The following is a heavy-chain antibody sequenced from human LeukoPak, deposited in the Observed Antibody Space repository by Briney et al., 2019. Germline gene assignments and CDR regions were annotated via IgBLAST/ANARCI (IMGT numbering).Heavy chain of an antibody. CDR1: GFTFSSCA. V-gene: IGHV3-23*01. D-gene: IGHD1-26*01. J-gene: IGHJ4*02. CDR2: LTGINNIT. CDR3: AKGKSGSFYSAFDY. Sequence: GGSLRLSCTASGFTFSSCAMFWVRQAPGKELERVSALTGINNITYYADSVKGRFTISRDNARNTLYLQMNSLRAEDTAVYYCAKGKSGSFYSAFDYWGQGTLVTVSS.